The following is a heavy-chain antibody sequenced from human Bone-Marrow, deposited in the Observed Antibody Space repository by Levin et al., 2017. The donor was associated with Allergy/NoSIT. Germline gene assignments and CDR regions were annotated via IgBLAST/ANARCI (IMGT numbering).Heavy chain of an antibody. Sequence: GESLKISCAASGFSFSKYGMYWVRQTPGKGLEWVSMTWSDGSNEYYGDSVKGRFIISRDNSNNTLYLQMNSLRAEDTAVYYCARNQRYSSSFGNYRRNAMDVWGQGTTVTVSS. D-gene: IGHD6-6*01. CDR3: ARNQRYSSSFGNYRRNAMDV. J-gene: IGHJ6*02. CDR1: GFSFSKYG. V-gene: IGHV3-33*07. CDR2: TWSDGSNE.